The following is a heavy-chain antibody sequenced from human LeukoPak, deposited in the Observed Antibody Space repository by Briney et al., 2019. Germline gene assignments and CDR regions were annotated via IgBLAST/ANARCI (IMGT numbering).Heavy chain of an antibody. D-gene: IGHD2-8*01. Sequence: SVKVSCKASGGTFNNYAISWVRQAPGQGLEWVGGVIPIFGTTNYTHKWQGRVTFTTDESTNTAYMELSGLKSEDTAVYYCARSYLVFNWFDPWGQGTLVTVSS. CDR2: VIPIFGTT. CDR1: GGTFNNYA. CDR3: ARSYLVFNWFDP. J-gene: IGHJ5*02. V-gene: IGHV1-69*05.